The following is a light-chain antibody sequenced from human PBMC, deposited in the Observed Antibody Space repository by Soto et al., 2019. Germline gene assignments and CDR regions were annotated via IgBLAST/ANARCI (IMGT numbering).Light chain of an antibody. J-gene: IGLJ1*01. CDR2: DVS. CDR3: ISYTSSSPYV. Sequence: QSALTQPASVSGSPGQSITISCTGTSSDVGGYNYVSWYQHQPGKAPKLIIFDVSNRPSGISNRFSGSKSGNTASLTISGLQAEDEADYYCISYTSSSPYVFGTGTKVTVL. CDR1: SSDVGGYNY. V-gene: IGLV2-14*03.